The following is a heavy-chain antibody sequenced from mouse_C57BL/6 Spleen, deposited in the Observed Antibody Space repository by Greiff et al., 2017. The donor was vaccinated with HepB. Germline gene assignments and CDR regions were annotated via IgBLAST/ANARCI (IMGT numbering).Heavy chain of an antibody. J-gene: IGHJ2*01. Sequence: VQLQQSGPELVKPGASVKISCKASGYAFSSSWMNWVKQRPGKGLEWIGRIYPGDGDTNYSGNFKGKATLTADKSSSTAYMQLSSLTSEDSAVYFCAKYSNLDYWGQGTTLTVSS. V-gene: IGHV1-82*01. CDR3: AKYSNLDY. CDR1: GYAFSSSW. D-gene: IGHD2-5*01. CDR2: IYPGDGDT.